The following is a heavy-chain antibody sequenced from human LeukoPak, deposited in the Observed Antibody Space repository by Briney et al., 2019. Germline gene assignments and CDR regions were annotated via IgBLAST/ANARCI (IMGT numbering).Heavy chain of an antibody. CDR1: GGSISSSSYY. D-gene: IGHD6-13*01. Sequence: SETLSLTCTVSGGSISSSSYYWGWIRQPPGKGLEWIGSIYYSGSTYYNPSLKSRVTISVDTSKNQFSLKLSSVTAADTAVYYCAREGYSSSWYYTGTMYNWFDPWGQGTLVTVSS. V-gene: IGHV4-39*07. CDR3: AREGYSSSWYYTGTMYNWFDP. CDR2: IYYSGST. J-gene: IGHJ5*02.